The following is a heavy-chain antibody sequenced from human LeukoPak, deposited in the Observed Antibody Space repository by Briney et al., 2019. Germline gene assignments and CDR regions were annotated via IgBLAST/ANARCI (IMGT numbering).Heavy chain of an antibody. Sequence: VASVKVSCKASGYTFTSYGISWVRQAPGQGLEWMGWINPNSGGTNYAQKFQGRVTMTRDTSISTAYMELSRLRSDDTAVYYCATIIVVADGFDYWGQGTLVTVSS. D-gene: IGHD3-22*01. CDR3: ATIIVVADGFDY. J-gene: IGHJ4*02. CDR1: GYTFTSYG. V-gene: IGHV1-2*02. CDR2: INPNSGGT.